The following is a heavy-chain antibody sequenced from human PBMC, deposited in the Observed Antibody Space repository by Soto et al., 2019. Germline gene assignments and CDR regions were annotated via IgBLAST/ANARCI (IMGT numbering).Heavy chain of an antibody. J-gene: IGHJ4*02. V-gene: IGHV4-31*03. CDR3: ARLSSSGWPIEY. D-gene: IGHD6-19*01. Sequence: QVQLQESGPGLIEPSQTLTLTCTVSGGSISSGGYYWTWIRQHPGKGLEWIGYTYYSGNTYYNPSLNSRVTISADTSKSQFSLKLSSVTASDTSVYYCARLSSSGWPIEYWGQGTLVTVSS. CDR1: GGSISSGGYY. CDR2: TYYSGNT.